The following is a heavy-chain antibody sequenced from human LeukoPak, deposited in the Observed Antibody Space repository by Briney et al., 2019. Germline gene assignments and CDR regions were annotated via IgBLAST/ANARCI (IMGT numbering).Heavy chain of an antibody. D-gene: IGHD5-12*01. Sequence: PSQTLSLTCTVSGGSISSYYWSWIRQPPGKGLEWIGYIYYSGSTNYNPSLKSRVTISVDTSKNQFSLKLSSVTAADTAVYYCARVVATKYNYYYYYMDVWGKGTTVTVSS. V-gene: IGHV4-59*01. CDR1: GGSISSYY. J-gene: IGHJ6*03. CDR2: IYYSGST. CDR3: ARVVATKYNYYYYYMDV.